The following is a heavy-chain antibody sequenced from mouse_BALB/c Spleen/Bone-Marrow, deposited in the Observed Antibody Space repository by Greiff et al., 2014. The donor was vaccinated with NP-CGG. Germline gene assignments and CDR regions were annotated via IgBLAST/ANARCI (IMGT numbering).Heavy chain of an antibody. V-gene: IGHV14-3*02. CDR1: GFNIKDTY. J-gene: IGHJ1*01. Sequence: EVQLQESGAELAKPGASVKLSCTASGFNIKDTYMHWVEQRPEKGLEWIGRIDPANGDTKYDPKFQGKATITADTSSNTAYLQLSSLTSEDTAVYYCTKPSFYYGSSYWYFDVWGAGTTVTVSS. CDR2: IDPANGDT. D-gene: IGHD1-1*01. CDR3: TKPSFYYGSSYWYFDV.